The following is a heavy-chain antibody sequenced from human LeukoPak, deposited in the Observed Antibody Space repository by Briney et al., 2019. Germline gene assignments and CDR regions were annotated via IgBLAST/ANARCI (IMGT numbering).Heavy chain of an antibody. CDR1: GFTFSSYA. V-gene: IGHV3-23*01. CDR2: ISGSGGST. J-gene: IGHJ3*02. CDR3: AKDFPYYDSSGYLGDALDI. Sequence: PGGSLSLSCAASGFTFSSYAMSWVRQAPGKGLEWVSAISGSGGSTYYADSVKGRFTISRDNSKNTLYLQMNSLRAEDTAVYYCAKDFPYYDSSGYLGDALDIWGQGTMVTVSS. D-gene: IGHD3-22*01.